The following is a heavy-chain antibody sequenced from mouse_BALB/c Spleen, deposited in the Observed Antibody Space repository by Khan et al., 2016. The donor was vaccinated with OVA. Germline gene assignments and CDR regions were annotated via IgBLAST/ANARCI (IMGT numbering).Heavy chain of an antibody. V-gene: IGHV2-3*01. CDR3: AKCGDVYAFDY. D-gene: IGHD2-13*01. J-gene: IGHJ4*01. CDR2: IWGDGST. Sequence: QVQLKESGPGLVAPSQSLSITCTVSGFSLTSYGVNWVRQPPGKGLEWLGVIWGDGSTNYHSALISRLSISKDNSKSQLFLKPNSLPTDDSATYYCAKCGDVYAFDYGGQGTSVTVSS. CDR1: GFSLTSYG.